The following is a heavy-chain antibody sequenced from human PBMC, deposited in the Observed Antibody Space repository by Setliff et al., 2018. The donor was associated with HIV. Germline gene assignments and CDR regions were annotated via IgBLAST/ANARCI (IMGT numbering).Heavy chain of an antibody. J-gene: IGHJ6*03. Sequence: GESLTISCKGSGYKFSSYWIGWVRQMPGKGLEWMGIIYPGDSDTRYSPSFQGQVTISADKSTNTAYLQWTGLKASDTAMYYCARLPNAATYQSYYMDVWGEGTTVTVS. CDR2: IYPGDSDT. CDR1: GYKFSSYW. D-gene: IGHD2-15*01. V-gene: IGHV5-51*01. CDR3: ARLPNAATYQSYYMDV.